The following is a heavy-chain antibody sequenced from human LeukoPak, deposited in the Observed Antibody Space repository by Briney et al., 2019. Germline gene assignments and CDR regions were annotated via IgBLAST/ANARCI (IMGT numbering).Heavy chain of an antibody. V-gene: IGHV4-34*01. Sequence: SETLSLTCAVYGGSFSGYYWSWIRQPPGKGLEWIGEINHSGSTNYNPSLKSRVTISVDTSKNQFSLKLSSVTAADTAVYHCARRVRGSSGWYGYWGQGTLVTVSS. CDR1: GGSFSGYY. CDR2: INHSGST. CDR3: ARRVRGSSGWYGY. D-gene: IGHD6-19*01. J-gene: IGHJ4*02.